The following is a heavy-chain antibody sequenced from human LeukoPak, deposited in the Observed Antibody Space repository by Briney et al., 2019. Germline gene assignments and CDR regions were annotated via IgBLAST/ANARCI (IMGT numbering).Heavy chain of an antibody. CDR2: INPSGGST. CDR3: ARDKGAYDIGANWYFDL. CDR1: GYTFTSYY. Sequence: ASVKVSCKASGYTFTSYYMHWVRQAPGQGLEWMGIINPSGGSTSYAQKFQGRVTMTRDTSTSTVYMELSSLRSEDTAVYYCARDKGAYDIGANWYFDLWGRGTLVTASS. J-gene: IGHJ2*01. V-gene: IGHV1-46*01. D-gene: IGHD5-12*01.